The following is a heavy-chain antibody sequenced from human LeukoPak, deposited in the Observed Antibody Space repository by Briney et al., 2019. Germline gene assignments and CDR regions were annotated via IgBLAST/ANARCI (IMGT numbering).Heavy chain of an antibody. D-gene: IGHD5-18*01. J-gene: IGHJ4*02. CDR3: AKVDTAMGGYFDY. V-gene: IGHV3-23*01. CDR2: ISGSGGTT. Sequence: GGSLRLSCAASGFTFSSYAMSWVRQAPGKGLEWVSAISGSGGTTYYADSVKGRFTISRDNSKNTLYLQMNSLRAEDTAVYYCAKVDTAMGGYFDYWGQGTLVTVSS. CDR1: GFTFSSYA.